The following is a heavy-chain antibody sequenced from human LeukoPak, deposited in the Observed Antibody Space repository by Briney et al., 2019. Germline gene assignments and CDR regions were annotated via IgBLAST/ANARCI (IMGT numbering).Heavy chain of an antibody. CDR1: GGSISSYY. D-gene: IGHD1-26*01. V-gene: IGHV4-59*08. CDR2: IYYSGST. CDR3: ARHAGSYYYYYGMDV. Sequence: PSETPSLTCTVSGGSISSYYWSWIRQPPGKGLEWIGYIYYSGSTNYNPSLKSRVTISVDTSKNQFSLKLSSVTAADTAVYYCARHAGSYYYYYGMDVWGQGTTVTVSS. J-gene: IGHJ6*02.